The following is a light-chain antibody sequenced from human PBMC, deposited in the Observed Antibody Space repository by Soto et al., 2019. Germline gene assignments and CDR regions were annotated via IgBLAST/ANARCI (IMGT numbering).Light chain of an antibody. CDR2: DAS. Sequence: EIVLTQSPATLSLSPGERATLSCRSSQSVSNFFVWYQQKRGQAPRLLIYDASKRATGIPARFSGSGSGTDFTLTISSLEPEDFAVYYCQQRLNWPLTFGGGTTVEIK. CDR3: QQRLNWPLT. V-gene: IGKV3-11*01. CDR1: QSVSNF. J-gene: IGKJ4*01.